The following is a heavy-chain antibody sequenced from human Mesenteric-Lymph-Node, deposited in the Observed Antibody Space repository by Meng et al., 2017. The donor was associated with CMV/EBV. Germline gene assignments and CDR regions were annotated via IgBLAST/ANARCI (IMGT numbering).Heavy chain of an antibody. J-gene: IGHJ4*02. Sequence: GESLKISCAASGFTVSSNYMSWVRQAPGKGLEWVSVIYSGGSTYYADSVKGRFTISRDNSKNTLYLQMNSLRAEDTAVYYCASTAGLDYWGQGTLVTVSS. V-gene: IGHV3-53*01. CDR3: ASTAGLDY. CDR1: GFTVSSNY. CDR2: IYSGGST.